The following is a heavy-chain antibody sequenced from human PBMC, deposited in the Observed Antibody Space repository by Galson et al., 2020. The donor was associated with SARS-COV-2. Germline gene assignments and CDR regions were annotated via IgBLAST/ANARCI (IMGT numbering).Heavy chain of an antibody. V-gene: IGHV4-31*03. CDR3: ASVRGYSYGWFDP. CDR2: IFYSGST. D-gene: IGHD5-18*01. CDR1: GGSISSVGYY. J-gene: IGHJ5*02. Sequence: ETLETLSLTCTVSGGSISSVGYYWSWIRQHPGKGLEWIGYIFYSGSTYYNPSLKSRITISVDTSKNQFSLKLGSVTAADTAVYYCASVRGYSYGWFDPWGQGTLVTVSS.